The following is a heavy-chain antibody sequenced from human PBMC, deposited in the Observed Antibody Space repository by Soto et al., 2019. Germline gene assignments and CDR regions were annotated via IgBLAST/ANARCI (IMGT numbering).Heavy chain of an antibody. V-gene: IGHV3-48*01. CDR3: EAWYSSGWSDY. D-gene: IGHD6-19*01. CDR1: GFTFSSYS. Sequence: EVQLVESGGGLVQPGGSLRLSCAASGFTFSSYSMNWVRQAPGKGLEWVSYISSSSSTIYYADSVKGRFTISRDNAKNALYLEMNSLRGEDTAVYYCEAWYSSGWSDYWGQGTLVTVSS. J-gene: IGHJ4*02. CDR2: ISSSSSTI.